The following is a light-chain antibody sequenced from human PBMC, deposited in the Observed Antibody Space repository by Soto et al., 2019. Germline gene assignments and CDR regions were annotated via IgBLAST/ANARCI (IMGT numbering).Light chain of an antibody. V-gene: IGKV1-17*01. Sequence: DIQMTQAPSSLSASVGDTVTITCRASHDIRNDLGWYQQKTGMAPKRLIYAATNLQSGVPSRFLGSGSGSAFTLTIDSLQPEDFATNDCLQHNVYPHTFGGGTKVEI. CDR1: HDIRND. CDR3: LQHNVYPHT. CDR2: AAT. J-gene: IGKJ4*01.